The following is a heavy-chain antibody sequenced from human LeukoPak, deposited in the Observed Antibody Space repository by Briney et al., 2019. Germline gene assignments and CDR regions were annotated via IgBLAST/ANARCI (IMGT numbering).Heavy chain of an antibody. Sequence: GGSLRLSCAASGFTFSSYSMNWVRQAPGKGLEWVSSISGSSSYVYYADSVKGRFTISRDNAKNSLYLQMNSLRAEDTAVYYCARDRGGYCSSTSCYAPPDYGMDVWGQGTTVTVSS. V-gene: IGHV3-21*01. J-gene: IGHJ6*02. CDR3: ARDRGGYCSSTSCYAPPDYGMDV. D-gene: IGHD2-2*01. CDR2: ISGSSSYV. CDR1: GFTFSSYS.